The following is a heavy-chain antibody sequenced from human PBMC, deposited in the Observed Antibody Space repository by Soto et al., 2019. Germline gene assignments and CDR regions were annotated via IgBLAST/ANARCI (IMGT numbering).Heavy chain of an antibody. Sequence: LQTLSLTCAISGESVSSSSVTCNWIRQSPSRGLEWLGRTYYRSKWYNDYAESVKSRITINPDTSKNQFSLHLNSVTPEDTAVYYCVRLIGNSWLDFWGQGTLVTVSS. V-gene: IGHV6-1*01. CDR3: VRLIGNSWLDF. CDR2: TYYRSKWYN. CDR1: GESVSSSSVT. J-gene: IGHJ5*01. D-gene: IGHD1-26*01.